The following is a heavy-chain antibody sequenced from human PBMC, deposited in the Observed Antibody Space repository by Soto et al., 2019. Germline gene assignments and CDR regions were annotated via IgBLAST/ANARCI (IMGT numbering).Heavy chain of an antibody. CDR3: ARDWVDTAIQGHYYYYYGMDV. V-gene: IGHV1-2*02. D-gene: IGHD5-18*01. Sequence: GASVKVSCKASGYTFTGYYIHWVRQAPGQGLEWMGWINPNSGGTNYAQKFQGRVTMTRDTSISTAYMELSRLRSDDTAVYYCARDWVDTAIQGHYYYYYGMDVWGQGTTVTVSS. J-gene: IGHJ6*02. CDR1: GYTFTGYY. CDR2: INPNSGGT.